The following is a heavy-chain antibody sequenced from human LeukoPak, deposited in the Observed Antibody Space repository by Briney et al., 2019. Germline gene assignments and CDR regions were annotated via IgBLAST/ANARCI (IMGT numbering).Heavy chain of an antibody. Sequence: SETLSLTCSVSGYSISSGYYWGWIRQPPGKGLEWIGSMFHSGSTYYNPSLKSRVTISVDTSTNQFSLKLSSVTAADTAVYYCAREWNYYAFEIWGQGTLVTVSS. CDR1: GYSISSGYY. CDR2: MFHSGST. J-gene: IGHJ3*02. V-gene: IGHV4-38-2*02. D-gene: IGHD1-7*01. CDR3: AREWNYYAFEI.